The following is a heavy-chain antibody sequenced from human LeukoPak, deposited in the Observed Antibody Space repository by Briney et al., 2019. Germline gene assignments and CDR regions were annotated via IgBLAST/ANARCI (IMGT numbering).Heavy chain of an antibody. J-gene: IGHJ6*02. CDR2: FDPEDGET. V-gene: IGHV1-24*01. D-gene: IGHD4-17*01. CDR3: AAVIYVTTVTPPYYGMDV. CDR1: GYTLTELS. Sequence: ASVKVSCKVSGYTLTELSMHWVRQAPGKGLEWMGGFDPEDGETIHAQKFQGRVTMTEDTSTDTAYMELSSLRSEDTAVYYCAAVIYVTTVTPPYYGMDVWGQGTTVTVSS.